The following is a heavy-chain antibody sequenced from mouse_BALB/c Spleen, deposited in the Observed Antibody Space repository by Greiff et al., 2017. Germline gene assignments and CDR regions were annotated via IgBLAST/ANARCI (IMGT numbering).Heavy chain of an antibody. D-gene: IGHD2-14*01. CDR1: GFTFTDYY. CDR3: ARDRYDVYYYAMDY. V-gene: IGHV7-3*02. Sequence: EVQLVESGGGLVQPGGSLRLSCATSGFTFTDYYMSWVRQPPGKALEWLGFIRNKANGYTTEYSASVKGRFTISRDNSQSILYLQMNTLRAEDSATYYCARDRYDVYYYAMDYWGQGTSVTVSS. J-gene: IGHJ4*01. CDR2: IRNKANGYTT.